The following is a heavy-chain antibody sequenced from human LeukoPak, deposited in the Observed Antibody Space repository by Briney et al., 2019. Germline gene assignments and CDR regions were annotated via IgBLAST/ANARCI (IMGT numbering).Heavy chain of an antibody. V-gene: IGHV3-23*01. CDR2: ISGSGGST. CDR3: AKDSVRYFDWPGGMDV. Sequence: GRSLRLSCAASGFTFSSYAMSWVRQAPGKGLEWVSAISGSGGSTYYADSVKGRFTISRDNSKNTLYLQMNSLRAEDTAVYYCAKDSVRYFDWPGGMDVWGQGTTVTVSS. D-gene: IGHD3-9*01. CDR1: GFTFSSYA. J-gene: IGHJ6*02.